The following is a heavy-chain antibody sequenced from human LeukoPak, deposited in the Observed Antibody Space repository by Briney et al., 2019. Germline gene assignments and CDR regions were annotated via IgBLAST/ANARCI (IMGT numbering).Heavy chain of an antibody. D-gene: IGHD6-19*01. J-gene: IGHJ4*02. CDR2: INPSGGST. Sequence: ASVKVSCKASGYTFTSYYMHWVRQAPGQGLEWMGIINPSGGSTSYAQKFQGRVTMTRDTSTSTVYMELSSLRSEDTAVYYCARDRRGVVAVAGTWGYFDYWGQGTLVTVSS. CDR1: GYTFTSYY. V-gene: IGHV1-46*01. CDR3: ARDRRGVVAVAGTWGYFDY.